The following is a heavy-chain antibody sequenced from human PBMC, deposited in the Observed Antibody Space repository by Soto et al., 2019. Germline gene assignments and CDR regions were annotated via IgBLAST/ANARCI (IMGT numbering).Heavy chain of an antibody. V-gene: IGHV5-51*01. CDR3: ASQYEDYYYGLDV. CDR2: IYPGDSDT. CDR1: TYRLTSYF. Sequence: GESVKVFCSGSTYRLTSYFIRLVIQMPGKGLEWMWIIYPGDSDTRYSPSFQGQVTISADKSISTAYLQWSSLKASDTAMYYCASQYEDYYYGLDVWGQRITVTVSS. D-gene: IGHD2-8*01. J-gene: IGHJ6*02.